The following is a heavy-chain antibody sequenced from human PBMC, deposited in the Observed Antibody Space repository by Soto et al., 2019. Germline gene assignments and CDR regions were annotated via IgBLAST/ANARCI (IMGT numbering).Heavy chain of an antibody. J-gene: IGHJ6*02. Sequence: QVQLVESGGGVVQPGRSLRLSCAASGFNFNNSGMHWVRQAPGKGLEWVAVIWHDGNGYYYANSVKGRFTISRDNSKNTLFLQMSSLRAEDTAVYYCARRQISPPTRGAASARGGMDVWGQGTTVTVSS. CDR3: ARRQISPPTRGAASARGGMDV. CDR1: GFNFNNSG. V-gene: IGHV3-33*01. D-gene: IGHD6-13*01. CDR2: IWHDGNGY.